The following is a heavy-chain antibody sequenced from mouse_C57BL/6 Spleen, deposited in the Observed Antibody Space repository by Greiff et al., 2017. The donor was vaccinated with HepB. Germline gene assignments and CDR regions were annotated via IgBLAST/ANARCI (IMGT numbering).Heavy chain of an antibody. CDR3: ARSPYYYGSSHWYFDV. D-gene: IGHD1-1*01. CDR1: GYTFTSYW. Sequence: QVQLQQPGAELVKPGASVKMSCKASGYTFTSYWITWVKQRPGQGLEWIGDIYPGSGSTNYNEKFKSKATLTVDTSSSTAYMRLSSLTSEDSAVYYCARSPYYYGSSHWYFDVWGTGTTVTVSS. V-gene: IGHV1-55*01. CDR2: IYPGSGST. J-gene: IGHJ1*03.